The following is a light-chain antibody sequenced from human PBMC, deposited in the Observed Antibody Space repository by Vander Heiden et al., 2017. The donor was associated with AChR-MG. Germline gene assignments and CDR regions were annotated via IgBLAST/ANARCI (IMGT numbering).Light chain of an antibody. CDR2: AAS. J-gene: IGKJ2*01. V-gene: IGKV1-27*01. CDR3: QKYNSAPYT. Sequence: DIQVTLSPPSLSASVGDRVSMTCRESQGISNYLAWYQQKPGKVPKLLIYAASTLQSGVPYRFSGSGSGTDFTLTISSLQPEDVATYYCQKYNSAPYTFGQGTKLEIK. CDR1: QGISNY.